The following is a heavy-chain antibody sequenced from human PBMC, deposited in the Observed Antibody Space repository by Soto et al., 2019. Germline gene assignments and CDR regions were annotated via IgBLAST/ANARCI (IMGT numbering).Heavy chain of an antibody. D-gene: IGHD6-25*01. Sequence: QVHLVQSGADVKKPGASVHVSCKASRYTSTNYVIHWVRLAPGERLEWMGWINAGDGNTRYAQKFQDRVTITMDTDSSTVYMKLTSLTSDDTAVYYCRRGGPAARLGFDNWGQGTLVTASS. V-gene: IGHV1-3*01. CDR3: RRGGPAARLGFDN. CDR1: RYTSTNYV. J-gene: IGHJ5*02. CDR2: INAGDGNT.